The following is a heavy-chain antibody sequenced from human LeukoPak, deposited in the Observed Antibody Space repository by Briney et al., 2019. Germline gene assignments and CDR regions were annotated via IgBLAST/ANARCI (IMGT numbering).Heavy chain of an antibody. D-gene: IGHD6-13*01. CDR1: GGSISSGSYY. CDR2: IYTSGST. V-gene: IGHV4-61*02. J-gene: IGHJ4*02. CDR3: ARDIELGHFDY. Sequence: SQTLSLTCTVSGGSISSGSYYWSWIRQPAGKGLEWIVRIYTSGSTNYNPSLKSRVTISVDTSKNQFSLKLSSVTAADTAVYYCARDIELGHFDYWGQGTLVTVS.